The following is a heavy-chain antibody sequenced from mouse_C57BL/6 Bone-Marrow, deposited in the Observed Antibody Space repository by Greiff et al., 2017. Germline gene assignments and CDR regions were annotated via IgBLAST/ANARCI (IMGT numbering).Heavy chain of an antibody. CDR1: GFSLSDYY. Sequence: DVQLVESEGGLVQPGSSMKLSCTASGFSLSDYYMAWVRQVPEKGLEWVANINYDGSSTYYLDSLKSRFIISRDNAKNILYLQMSSPKSEATATYYCARCLLRRNYFDSWGQGAPLTVS. CDR2: INYDGSST. D-gene: IGHD1-1*01. V-gene: IGHV5-16*01. J-gene: IGHJ2*01. CDR3: ARCLLRRNYFDS.